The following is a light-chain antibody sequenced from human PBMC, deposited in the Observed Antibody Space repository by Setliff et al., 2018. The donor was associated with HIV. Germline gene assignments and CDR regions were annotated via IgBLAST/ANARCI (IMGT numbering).Light chain of an antibody. J-gene: IGLJ1*01. V-gene: IGLV1-44*01. CDR2: SNN. CDR3: AAWHDSLNGYV. CDR1: SSNIGSNT. Sequence: QSVLTQTPSASGTPGQRVTISCSGSSSNIGSNTVNWYQQLPGTAPKLLIYSNNQRPSGVPDRFSGSKSGTSASLAISGLQSEDEADYYCAAWHDSLNGYVFGTGTKVTVL.